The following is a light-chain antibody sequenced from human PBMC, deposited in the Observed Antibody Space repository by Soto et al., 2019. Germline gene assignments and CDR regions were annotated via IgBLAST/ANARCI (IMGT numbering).Light chain of an antibody. J-gene: IGKJ2*01. CDR1: QSVRSTF. Sequence: DIVLPQSPDTLSLSPGDRVTLSYRASQSVRSTFLAWYQQKPGQAPRLLIYGASNRATGIPDRFSGSASGTDFTLTISRLEPDDSAVYYCQQYHDSPMNTFGQGTKLEIK. CDR3: QQYHDSPMNT. V-gene: IGKV3-20*01. CDR2: GAS.